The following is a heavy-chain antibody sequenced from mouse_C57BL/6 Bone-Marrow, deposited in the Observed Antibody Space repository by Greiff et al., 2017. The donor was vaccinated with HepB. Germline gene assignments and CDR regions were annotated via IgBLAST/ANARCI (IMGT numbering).Heavy chain of an antibody. D-gene: IGHD2-4*01. Sequence: EVQRVDSGGGLVQSGRSLRLSCATSGFTFSDFYMEWVRQAPGKGLEWIAASRNKANDYTTEYSASVKGRFIVSRDTSQSILYLQMNALRAEDTAIYYCARDAEDYGYFDVWGTGTTVTVSS. CDR2: SRNKANDYTT. V-gene: IGHV7-1*01. CDR1: GFTFSDFY. J-gene: IGHJ1*03. CDR3: ARDAEDYGYFDV.